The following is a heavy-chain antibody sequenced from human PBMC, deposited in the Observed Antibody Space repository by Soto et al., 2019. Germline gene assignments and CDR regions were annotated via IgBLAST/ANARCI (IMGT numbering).Heavy chain of an antibody. CDR3: ERGPLVVLNYFES. J-gene: IGHJ4*02. Sequence: QVQLVQSGTEVKKPGSSVKVSCKASGGTFRNYPINWVRQAPGQGLEWMGSIFPLTDIPDYAQNFQARLPISADKSTSTAYMELSSLTSDDTAMYFCERGPLVVLNYFESWGQGTLVTVSS. CDR2: IFPLTDIP. V-gene: IGHV1-69*02. CDR1: GGTFRNYP.